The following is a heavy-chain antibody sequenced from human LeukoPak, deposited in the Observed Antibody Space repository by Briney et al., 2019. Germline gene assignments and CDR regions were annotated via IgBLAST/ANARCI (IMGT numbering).Heavy chain of an antibody. CDR3: ARGGVAAAP. V-gene: IGHV1-8*03. CDR1: GYTFTGFY. J-gene: IGHJ5*02. CDR2: MNPNSGNT. Sequence: ASVKVSCKASGYTFTGFYLHWVRQATGQGLEWMGWMNPNSGNTGYAQKFQGRVTITRNTSISTAYMELSSLRSEDTAVNYCARGGVAAAPWGQGTLVTVSS. D-gene: IGHD6-13*01.